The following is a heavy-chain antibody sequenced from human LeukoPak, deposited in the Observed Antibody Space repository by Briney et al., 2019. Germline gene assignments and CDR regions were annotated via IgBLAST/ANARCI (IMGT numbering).Heavy chain of an antibody. J-gene: IGHJ4*02. Sequence: GESLKISCKGSEYIFTSYWIAWVRQMPGKGLEWMGIIYPGDSDTRYSPSFQGQVTISADKSISTAYLQWSSLEASDTAMYFCARLLTMATGVDYWGQGTLVTVSS. CDR1: EYIFTSYW. D-gene: IGHD3-10*01. CDR3: ARLLTMATGVDY. CDR2: IYPGDSDT. V-gene: IGHV5-51*01.